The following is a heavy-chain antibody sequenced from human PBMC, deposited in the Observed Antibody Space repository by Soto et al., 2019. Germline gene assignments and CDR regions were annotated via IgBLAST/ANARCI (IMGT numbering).Heavy chain of an antibody. CDR3: ARAAADHYGMDV. J-gene: IGHJ6*02. Sequence: GGSLRLSCAASGFTFSSYGMHWVRQAPGKGLEWVAVIWYDGSNKYYADSVRGRFTISRDNSKNTLYLQMNSLRAEDTAVYYCARAAADHYGMDVWGQGTTVTVS. D-gene: IGHD6-13*01. CDR1: GFTFSSYG. CDR2: IWYDGSNK. V-gene: IGHV3-33*01.